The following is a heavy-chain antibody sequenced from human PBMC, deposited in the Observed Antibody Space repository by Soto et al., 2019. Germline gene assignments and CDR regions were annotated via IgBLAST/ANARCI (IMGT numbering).Heavy chain of an antibody. D-gene: IGHD1-7*01. J-gene: IGHJ4*02. CDR1: VFTFSSYA. CDR3: ARDHRLELPY. V-gene: IGHV3-30-3*01. CDR2: ISYDGSNK. Sequence: WWSLRLSCSASVFTFSSYAMHWFRQAPGKGLEWVAVISYDGSNKYYADSVKGRFTISRDNSKNTLYLQMNSLRAEDTAVYYCARDHRLELPYWGQGTLVTVSS.